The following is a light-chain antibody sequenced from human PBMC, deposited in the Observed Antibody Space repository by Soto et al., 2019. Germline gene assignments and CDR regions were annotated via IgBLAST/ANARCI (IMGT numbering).Light chain of an antibody. CDR2: AAS. CDR1: QTIDTC. Sequence: DIQMTQSPPSLSASVGDRVTITCRASQTIDTCVNWYQQKPGRAPKLLIFAASTLNSGVQSRFSGSGSGTDFTLTITSLQPEDFATYYCQQSYVTPLTFGGGTKVEIK. CDR3: QQSYVTPLT. J-gene: IGKJ4*01. V-gene: IGKV1-39*01.